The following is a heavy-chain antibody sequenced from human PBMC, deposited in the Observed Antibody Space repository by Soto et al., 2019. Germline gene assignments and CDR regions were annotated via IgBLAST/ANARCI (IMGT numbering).Heavy chain of an antibody. Sequence: PSETLSLTCTVSGGSISSYYWSWIRQPPGKGLEWIGYIYYSGSTNYNPSLKSRVTISVDTSKNQFSLKLSSVTAADTAVYYCATTRYYDFWSGYYFYFDYWGQGTLVTVSS. CDR3: ATTRYYDFWSGYYFYFDY. CDR1: GGSISSYY. CDR2: IYYSGST. J-gene: IGHJ4*02. D-gene: IGHD3-3*01. V-gene: IGHV4-59*01.